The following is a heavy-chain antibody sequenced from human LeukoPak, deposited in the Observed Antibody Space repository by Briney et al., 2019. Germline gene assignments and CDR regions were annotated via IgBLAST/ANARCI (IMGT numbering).Heavy chain of an antibody. CDR2: INPNSGGT. CDR1: GYTVSDYF. D-gene: IGHD6-6*01. V-gene: IGHV1-2*02. Sequence: ASVKVSCKASGYTVSDYFIHWVRQAPGQGLEWMGWINPNSGGTKFAQSFQGRVSMTRDTSITTAYMDLSRLTSDDTAVYYCARGDRSSSILEDAFDLWGPGTMVSVSS. CDR3: ARGDRSSSILEDAFDL. J-gene: IGHJ3*01.